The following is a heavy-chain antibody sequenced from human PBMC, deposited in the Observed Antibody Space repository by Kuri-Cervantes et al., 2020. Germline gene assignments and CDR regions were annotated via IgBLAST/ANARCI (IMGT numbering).Heavy chain of an antibody. CDR3: ARSRFGELFVGVYYYMDV. CDR1: GGSFSGYY. D-gene: IGHD3-10*01. CDR2: INHSGST. V-gene: IGHV4-34*01. Sequence: SQTLSLTCAVYGGSFSGYYWSWIRQPPGKGLEWIGEINHSGSTNYNPSLKSRVTISVDTSKNQFSLKLSSVTAADTAVYYCARSRFGELFVGVYYYMDVWGKGTTVTVSS. J-gene: IGHJ6*03.